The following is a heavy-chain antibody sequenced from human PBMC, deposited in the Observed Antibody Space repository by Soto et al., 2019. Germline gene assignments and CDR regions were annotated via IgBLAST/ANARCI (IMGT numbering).Heavy chain of an antibody. V-gene: IGHV3-21*01. CDR1: GFALDSYG. Sequence: EVHLVESGGGLVKPGGSLSLSCEASGFALDSYGMNWVRQAPGKGLEWVAFIRGSSGNIFYGDSVRGRFTISRDNAKKSVFLQMNSLRVEDTAVYYCARTWIRYGPNDFWGQGTLVTVSS. J-gene: IGHJ4*02. CDR2: IRGSSGNI. CDR3: ARTWIRYGPNDF. D-gene: IGHD2-15*01.